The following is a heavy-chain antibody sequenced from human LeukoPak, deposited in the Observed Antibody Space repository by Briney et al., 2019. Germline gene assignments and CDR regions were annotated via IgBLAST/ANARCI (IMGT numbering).Heavy chain of an antibody. CDR2: INPNSGGT. Sequence: ASVKDSCKASGYTFTGYYMHWVRQAPGQGLEWMGWINPNSGGTNYAQKFQGRVTMTRDTSISTAYMELSRLRSDDTAVYYCARVVPLWFGELSSDLDYWGQGTLVTVSS. CDR1: GYTFTGYY. CDR3: ARVVPLWFGELSSDLDY. D-gene: IGHD3-10*01. J-gene: IGHJ4*02. V-gene: IGHV1-2*02.